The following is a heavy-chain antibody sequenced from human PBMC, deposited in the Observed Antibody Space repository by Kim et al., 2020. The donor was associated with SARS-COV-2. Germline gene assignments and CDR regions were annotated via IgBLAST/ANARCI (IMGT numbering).Heavy chain of an antibody. CDR2: IKQDGSEK. J-gene: IGHJ4*02. D-gene: IGHD3-22*01. CDR1: GFTFSSYW. Sequence: GGSLRLSCAXSGFTFSSYWMSWVRQAPGKGLEWVANIKQDGSEKYYVDSVKGRFTISRDNAKNSLYLQMNSLRAEDTAVYYCARDPLTYYYDSSGYYYEYYFDYWGQGTLVTVSS. V-gene: IGHV3-7*01. CDR3: ARDPLTYYYDSSGYYYEYYFDY.